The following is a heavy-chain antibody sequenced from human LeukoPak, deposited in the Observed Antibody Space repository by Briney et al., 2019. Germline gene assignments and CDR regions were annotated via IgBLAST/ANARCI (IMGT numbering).Heavy chain of an antibody. CDR1: GGTFSSYA. D-gene: IGHD3-16*02. Sequence: SVKVSCKASGGTFSSYAISWVRQPPGQGLEWMGGIIPIFGTANYAQKFQGRVTITADESTRTAYMELSSLRSEDTAVYYCARGAQHDYVWGSYRSFVYWGQGTLVTVSS. CDR3: ARGAQHDYVWGSYRSFVY. V-gene: IGHV1-69*13. J-gene: IGHJ4*02. CDR2: IIPIFGTA.